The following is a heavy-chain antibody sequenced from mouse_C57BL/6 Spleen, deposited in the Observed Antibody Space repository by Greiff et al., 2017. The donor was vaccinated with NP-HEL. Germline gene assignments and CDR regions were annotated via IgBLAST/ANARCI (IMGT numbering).Heavy chain of an antibody. Sequence: VQLQQSGPGLVQPSQSLSITCTVSGFSLTSYGVHWVRQSPGKGLEWLGVIWSGGSTDYNAAFISRLSISKDNSKSQVFFKMNSLQADDTAIYYCARGNDYGSFFDYWGQGTTLTVSS. CDR2: IWSGGST. D-gene: IGHD2-4*01. CDR3: ARGNDYGSFFDY. V-gene: IGHV2-2*01. J-gene: IGHJ2*01. CDR1: GFSLTSYG.